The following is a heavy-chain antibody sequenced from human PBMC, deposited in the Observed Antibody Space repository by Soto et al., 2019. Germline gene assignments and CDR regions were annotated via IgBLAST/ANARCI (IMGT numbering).Heavy chain of an antibody. CDR1: GFTFSSYA. V-gene: IGHV3-23*01. Sequence: EVQLLDSGGGLVQPGGSLRLSCEASGFTFSSYAMSWVRQAPGKGLEWVSSINRSGGSANYADSVKGRFTISRDDSKNILSLQMNSLGAEDTAIYYCAKNYYFDCWGQGTLVTVSS. CDR2: INRSGGSA. D-gene: IGHD3-10*01. J-gene: IGHJ4*02. CDR3: AKNYYFDC.